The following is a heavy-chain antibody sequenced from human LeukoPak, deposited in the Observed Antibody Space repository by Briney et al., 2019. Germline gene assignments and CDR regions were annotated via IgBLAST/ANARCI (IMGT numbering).Heavy chain of an antibody. CDR1: GFTFRYYA. V-gene: IGHV3-23*01. J-gene: IGHJ5*02. D-gene: IGHD2-2*01. Sequence: PGGSLRLSCAASGFTFRYYAMSWVRQAPGKGLEWVSSISDIGGSTNYADSVKGRLTISRDNSKNTLYLQMNSLRAEDTAVYYCAKDEEGDCSRARCYRWFDPWGQGTWSPSPQ. CDR2: ISDIGGST. CDR3: AKDEEGDCSRARCYRWFDP.